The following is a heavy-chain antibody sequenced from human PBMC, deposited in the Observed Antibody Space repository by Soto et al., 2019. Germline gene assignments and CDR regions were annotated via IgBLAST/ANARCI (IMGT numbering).Heavy chain of an antibody. CDR2: ISAYNGNT. V-gene: IGHV1-18*01. J-gene: IGHJ4*02. CDR3: ARDLEEYCSSTSCHVAYFAY. D-gene: IGHD2-2*01. Sequence: ASVKVSCKASGYTFTSYGISWVRQAPGQGLEWMGWISAYNGNTNYAQKLQGRVTMTTDTSTSTAYMELRSLRSDDTAVYYCARDLEEYCSSTSCHVAYFAYWGQGTLVTVSS. CDR1: GYTFTSYG.